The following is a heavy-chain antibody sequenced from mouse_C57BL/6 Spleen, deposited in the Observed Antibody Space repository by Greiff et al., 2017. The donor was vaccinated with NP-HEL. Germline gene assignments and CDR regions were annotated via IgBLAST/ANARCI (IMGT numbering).Heavy chain of an antibody. D-gene: IGHD1-1*01. J-gene: IGHJ4*01. V-gene: IGHV1-64*01. Sequence: QVQLQQPGAELVKPGASVKLSCKASGYTFTSYWMHWVKQRPGQGLEWIGMIHPNSGSTNYNEKFKSKATLTVDKSSSTAYMQLSSLTSEDSAVYYCARRHYYGSSYVAMDYWGQGTSVTVSS. CDR3: ARRHYYGSSYVAMDY. CDR1: GYTFTSYW. CDR2: IHPNSGST.